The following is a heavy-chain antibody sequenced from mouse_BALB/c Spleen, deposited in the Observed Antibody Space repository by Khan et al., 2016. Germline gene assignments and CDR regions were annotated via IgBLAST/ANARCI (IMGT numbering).Heavy chain of an antibody. CDR3: AKGGRTDYYGMDY. CDR1: GYTFTDYY. D-gene: IGHD1-1*01. Sequence: VQLQESGAELARPGASVKLSCKASGYTFTDYYINWVKQRTGQGLEWIGEIYPGNGNTFYNEKFKGKAALTADKSSSTAYMQLSSLTSEDSAVYFCAKGGRTDYYGMDYWGQGTSVTVSS. V-gene: IGHV1-77*01. J-gene: IGHJ4*01. CDR2: IYPGNGNT.